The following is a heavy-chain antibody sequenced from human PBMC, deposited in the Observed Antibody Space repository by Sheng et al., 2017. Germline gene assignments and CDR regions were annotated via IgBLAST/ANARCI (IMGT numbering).Heavy chain of an antibody. CDR2: ISSSSSYI. J-gene: IGHJ6*03. Sequence: EVQLVESGGGLVKPGGSLRLSCAASGFTFSSYSMNWVRQXPGKGLEWVSSISSSSSYIYYADSVKGRFTISRDNAKNSLYLQMNSLRAEDTAVYYCARGNSGYDSLGYYYYYMDVWGKGTTVTVSS. V-gene: IGHV3-21*01. D-gene: IGHD5-12*01. CDR1: GFTFSSYS. CDR3: ARGNSGYDSLGYYYYYMDV.